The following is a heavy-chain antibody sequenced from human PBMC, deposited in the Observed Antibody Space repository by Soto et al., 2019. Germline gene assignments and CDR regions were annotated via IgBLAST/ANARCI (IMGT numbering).Heavy chain of an antibody. J-gene: IGHJ4*02. D-gene: IGHD3-3*01. V-gene: IGHV4-30-4*01. CDR1: GGSISSGDYY. CDR3: ARAQRFLEWLLPLDY. CDR2: IYYSGST. Sequence: ASETLSLTCTVSGGSISSGDYYWSWIRQPPGKGLEWIGYIYYSGSTYYNPSLKSRVTISVDTSKNQFSLKLSSVTAADTAVYYCARAQRFLEWLLPLDYWGQGTLVTVSS.